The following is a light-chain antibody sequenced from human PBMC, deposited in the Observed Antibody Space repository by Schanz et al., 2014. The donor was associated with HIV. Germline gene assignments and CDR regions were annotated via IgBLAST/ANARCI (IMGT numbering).Light chain of an antibody. V-gene: IGLV2-14*03. Sequence: QSALTQPASVSGSPGQSITISCTGTSSDVGGYDFVSWYQQHPGKAPKLMIYDVTNRPSGVSNRFSGSKSGNTASLTISGLQAEDEADYYCSSYIGSSSVILGGGTKLPVL. J-gene: IGLJ2*01. CDR2: DVT. CDR3: SSYIGSSSVI. CDR1: SSDVGGYDF.